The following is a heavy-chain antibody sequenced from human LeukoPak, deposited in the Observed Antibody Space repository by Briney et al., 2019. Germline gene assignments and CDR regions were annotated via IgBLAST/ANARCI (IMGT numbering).Heavy chain of an antibody. D-gene: IGHD1-26*01. V-gene: IGHV5-51*01. J-gene: IGHJ3*02. CDR1: GYSFTSYW. CDR2: IYPGDSDT. Sequence: GESLKISCKGPGYSFTSYWIGWVRQMPGKGLEWMGIIYPGDSDTRYSPSFQGQVTISADKSISTAYLQWSSLKAPDTAMYYCARVGIVGATITKDAFDIWGQGTMVTVSS. CDR3: ARVGIVGATITKDAFDI.